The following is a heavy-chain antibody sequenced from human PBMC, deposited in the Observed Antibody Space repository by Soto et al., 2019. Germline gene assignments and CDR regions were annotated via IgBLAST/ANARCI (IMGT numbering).Heavy chain of an antibody. CDR2: VNSDGSIT. V-gene: IGHV3-74*01. CDR1: GFDFSNAW. J-gene: IGHJ4*02. D-gene: IGHD5-18*01. Sequence: GGSLRLSCAGSGFDFSNAWMHWVRRVPGKGLVWISNVNSDGSITNYAYSVKGRFTISRDNAKNTVDLQMNSLRVEDTAIYYCTRDHAYRSAXWGKGILVTVSX. CDR3: TRDHAYRSAX.